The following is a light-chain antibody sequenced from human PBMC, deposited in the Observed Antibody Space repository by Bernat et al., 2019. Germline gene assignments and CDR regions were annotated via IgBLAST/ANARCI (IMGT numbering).Light chain of an antibody. J-gene: IGLJ1*01. V-gene: IGLV2-8*01. CDR3: SSYAGSTNFYV. Sequence: QSALTQSPSASGSPGQSVTISCTGTSSDVGGYNYVSWYQQHPGKAPKLMIYEVTKRPSGVPDRFSGSKSGNTASLTVSGLQAEDEADYYCSSYAGSTNFYVFGTGTKVTVL. CDR1: SSDVGGYNY. CDR2: EVT.